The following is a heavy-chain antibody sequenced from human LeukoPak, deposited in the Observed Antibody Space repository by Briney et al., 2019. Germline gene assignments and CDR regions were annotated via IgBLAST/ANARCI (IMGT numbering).Heavy chain of an antibody. J-gene: IGHJ4*02. CDR2: ISGSGGST. Sequence: GGSLRLSCAASGFTFSSYAMSWVRQAPGKGLEWVSAISGSGGSTYYADSVKGRFTISRDNSKNALYLQMNSLRAEDTAVYYCASSYSSSPANFDYWGQGTLVTVSS. CDR1: GFTFSSYA. V-gene: IGHV3-23*01. D-gene: IGHD6-6*01. CDR3: ASSYSSSPANFDY.